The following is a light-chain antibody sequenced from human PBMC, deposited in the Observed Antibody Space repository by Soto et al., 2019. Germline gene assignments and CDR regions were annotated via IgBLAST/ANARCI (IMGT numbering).Light chain of an antibody. CDR2: DVS. CDR1: SSDVGGHDY. CDR3: SSYRSTNTVV. J-gene: IGLJ3*02. V-gene: IGLV2-14*01. Sequence: QSALTQPASVSGSPGQSITLSCTGTSSDVGGHDYASWYQQHPGKAPKLLIYDVSNRPSGVSNRFSGSKSGNTASLTISGLQAEDEADYYCSSYRSTNTVVFGGGTKLTVL.